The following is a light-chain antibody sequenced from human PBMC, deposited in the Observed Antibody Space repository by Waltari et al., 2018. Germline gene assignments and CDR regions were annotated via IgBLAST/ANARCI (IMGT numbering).Light chain of an antibody. J-gene: IGKJ4*01. CDR2: GAS. Sequence: VILTQSPATLSLSPGERATLSCRASQSVANYLAWYQQKPGQAPRLLIYGASSRATGIPDRFSGTGSGTEFTLSISSLEPEDFAVYFCQRYSNSPLPFGGGTKVEIK. CDR1: QSVANY. V-gene: IGKV3-11*01. CDR3: QRYSNSPLP.